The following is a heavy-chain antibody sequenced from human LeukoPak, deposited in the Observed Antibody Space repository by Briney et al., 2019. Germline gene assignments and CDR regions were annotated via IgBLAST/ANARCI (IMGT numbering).Heavy chain of an antibody. J-gene: IGHJ4*02. V-gene: IGHV3-43*01. CDR2: ISWDGGST. CDR3: AKGSGWSYFDY. D-gene: IGHD6-19*01. CDR1: GFTFDDYT. Sequence: GGSLRLSCAASGFTFDDYTMHWVRQAPGKGLEWVSFISWDGGSTYYADSVKGRFTISRDNSKNSLHLQMNSLRSEDTALYYCAKGSGWSYFDYWGQGTLVTVSS.